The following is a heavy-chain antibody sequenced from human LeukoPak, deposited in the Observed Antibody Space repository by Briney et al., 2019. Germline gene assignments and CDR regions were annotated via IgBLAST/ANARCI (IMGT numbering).Heavy chain of an antibody. CDR3: VKEDGYYYFEY. CDR1: GFTFSSYA. CDR2: ISGSGGVI. J-gene: IGHJ4*02. Sequence: PGGSLRLSCAASGFTFSSYAMSWVRQAPGKGLEWVSTISGSGGVIHYADSVKGPFTISRDNSKNTLYLQVSSLRVEDTAVYFCVKEDGYYYFEYWGQGTPVTVSS. D-gene: IGHD3-22*01. V-gene: IGHV3-23*01.